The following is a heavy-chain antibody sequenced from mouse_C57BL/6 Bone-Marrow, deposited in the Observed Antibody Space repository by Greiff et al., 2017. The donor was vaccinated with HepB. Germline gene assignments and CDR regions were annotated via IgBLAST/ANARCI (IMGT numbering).Heavy chain of an antibody. D-gene: IGHD2-2*01. V-gene: IGHV5-6*01. CDR2: ISSGGSYT. CDR1: GFTFSSYG. J-gene: IGHJ3*01. CDR3: ARRGYHAWFAY. Sequence: EVQLVESGGDLVKPGGSLKLSCAASGFTFSSYGMSWVRQTPDKRLEWVATISSGGSYTYYPDSVKGRFTISRDNAKNTLYLQMSSLKSEDTAMYYCARRGYHAWFAYWGQGTLVTVSA.